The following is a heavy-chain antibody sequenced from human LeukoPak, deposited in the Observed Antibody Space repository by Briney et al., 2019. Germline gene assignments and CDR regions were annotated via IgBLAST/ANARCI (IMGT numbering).Heavy chain of an antibody. CDR1: GFTFSSYA. CDR3: ARGPSMVGAFDI. CDR2: ISYDGSNK. V-gene: IGHV3-30*15. D-gene: IGHD2-15*01. Sequence: GGSLRLSCAASGFTFSSYAMHWVRQAPGKGLEWVAVISYDGSNKYYADSVKGRFTISRDNSKNTLYLQMSSLRAEDTAVYYCARGPSMVGAFDIWGQGTMVTVSS. J-gene: IGHJ3*02.